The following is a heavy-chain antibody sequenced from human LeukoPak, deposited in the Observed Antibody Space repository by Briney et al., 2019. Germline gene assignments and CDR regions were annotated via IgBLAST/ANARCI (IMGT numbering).Heavy chain of an antibody. J-gene: IGHJ4*02. V-gene: IGHV4-38-2*01. Sequence: PSETLSLTCAVSGYSISSGYYWGWIRQPPGKGLEWIGSIYHGGSTYYNPSLKSRVTISVDTSKNQFSLKLSSVPAADTAVYSCADSEYSSSSPDYWGQGTLVTVSS. D-gene: IGHD6-6*01. CDR2: IYHGGST. CDR3: ADSEYSSSSPDY. CDR1: GYSISSGYY.